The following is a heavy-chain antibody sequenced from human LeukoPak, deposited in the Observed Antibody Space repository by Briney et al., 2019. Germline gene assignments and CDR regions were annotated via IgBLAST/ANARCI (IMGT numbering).Heavy chain of an antibody. D-gene: IGHD2-2*01. J-gene: IGHJ4*02. CDR1: GYSLTSYW. CDR2: IDPSDSYT. CDR3: ARTAGVPAGPFDY. Sequence: GESLKISCKGSGYSLTSYWISWVRQMPGKGLEWMGRIDPSDSYTNYSPSFQGHVTISADKSISTAYLQWSSLKASDTAMYYRARTAGVPAGPFDYWGQGTLVTVSS. V-gene: IGHV5-10-1*01.